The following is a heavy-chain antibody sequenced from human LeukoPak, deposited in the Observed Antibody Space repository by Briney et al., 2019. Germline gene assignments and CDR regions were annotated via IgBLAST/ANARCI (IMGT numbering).Heavy chain of an antibody. Sequence: PGGSLRLSCAASGFTFSSYWMSWVRQAPGKGLEWVVNIKQDGSEKYYVDSVKGRFTISRDNAKNSLYLQMNSLRAEDTAVYYCARGRRYDSSGYYYWGQGTLVTVSS. CDR3: ARGRRYDSSGYYY. D-gene: IGHD3-22*01. J-gene: IGHJ4*02. CDR2: IKQDGSEK. V-gene: IGHV3-7*01. CDR1: GFTFSSYW.